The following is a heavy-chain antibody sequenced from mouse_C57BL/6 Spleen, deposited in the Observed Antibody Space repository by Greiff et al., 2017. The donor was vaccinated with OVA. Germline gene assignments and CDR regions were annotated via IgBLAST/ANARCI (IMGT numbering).Heavy chain of an antibody. V-gene: IGHV10-3*01. J-gene: IGHJ1*03. CDR3: VREDYYDGSSFYWYFDV. D-gene: IGHD1-1*01. CDR1: GFTFHTYA. Sequence: EVKLEESGGGLVQPKGSLKLSCAASGFTFHTYAMHWVRQAPGKGLDWVARIRSKSSNYATYYADSVKDRFTISRDDSQSMLYLQMNNLKTEDTAMYYCVREDYYDGSSFYWYFDVWGTGTTVTVSS. CDR2: IRSKSSNYAT.